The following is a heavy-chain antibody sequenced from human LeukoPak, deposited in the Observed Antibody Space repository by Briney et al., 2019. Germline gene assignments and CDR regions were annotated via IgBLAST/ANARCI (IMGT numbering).Heavy chain of an antibody. D-gene: IGHD3-10*01. CDR3: ARDWFRNWFDP. V-gene: IGHV4-59*01. J-gene: IGHJ5*02. CDR2: ISYSGST. CDR1: GDAIDNYY. Sequence: SETLSLTCTVSGDAIDNYYWSWIRQPPGKGLEWIGYISYSGSTKYSPSHEGRVPISLDKSKNQFSLSLSSVTAADTAVYYCARDWFRNWFDPWGQGTLVTVSP.